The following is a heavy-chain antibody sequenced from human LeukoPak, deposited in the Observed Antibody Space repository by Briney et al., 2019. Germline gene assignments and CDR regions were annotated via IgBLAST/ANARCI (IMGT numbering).Heavy chain of an antibody. CDR1: GFTFSSYS. V-gene: IGHV3-21*01. CDR2: ISSSSSYI. J-gene: IGHJ4*02. Sequence: PGGSLRLSCAASGFTFSSYSMNWVRQAPGKGLEWVSSISSSSSYIYYADSVKGRFTISRDNAKNSLYLRMNSLRAEDTAVYYCARVPVYGKTAYYFDYWGQGTLVTVSS. D-gene: IGHD1-14*01. CDR3: ARVPVYGKTAYYFDY.